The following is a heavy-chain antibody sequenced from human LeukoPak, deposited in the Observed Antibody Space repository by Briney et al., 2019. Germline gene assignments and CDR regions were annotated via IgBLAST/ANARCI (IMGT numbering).Heavy chain of an antibody. CDR2: INHSGST. J-gene: IGHJ4*02. CDR3: ARGRANWGRLDY. Sequence: SETLSLTCAVYGGSFSGDYWSWIRQPPGKGLEWIGEINHSGSTNYNPSLKSRVTISVDTSKNQFSLKLSSVTAADTAVYYCARGRANWGRLDYWGQGSPVTVSS. CDR1: GGSFSGDY. D-gene: IGHD7-27*01. V-gene: IGHV4-34*01.